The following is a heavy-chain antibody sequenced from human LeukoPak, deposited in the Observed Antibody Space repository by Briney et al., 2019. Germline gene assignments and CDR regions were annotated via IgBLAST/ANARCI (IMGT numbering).Heavy chain of an antibody. D-gene: IGHD1-14*01. CDR1: GGTFSSYT. CDR2: IIPILGIA. V-gene: IGHV1-69*02. J-gene: IGHJ6*03. Sequence: SVKVSCKASGGTFSSYTISWVRQAPGQGLEWMGRIIPILGIANYAQKFQGRVTITADKSTSTAYMELSSLRSEDTGVYYCARAGYNYYYYMDVWGKGTTVTVSS. CDR3: ARAGYNYYYYMDV.